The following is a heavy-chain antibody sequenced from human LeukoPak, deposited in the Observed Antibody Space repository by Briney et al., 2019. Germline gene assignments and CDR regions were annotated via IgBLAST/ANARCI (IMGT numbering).Heavy chain of an antibody. V-gene: IGHV1-18*01. CDR1: GYTFTSYG. CDR2: ISAYNGNT. CDR3: ARRKVIVGEGGAFDI. Sequence: ASVKVSCKASGYTFTSYGISWVRQAPGQGLEWMGWISAYNGNTNYAQKLQGRVTMTTDTSTSTAYMELRSLRSDDTAVYYCARRKVIVGEGGAFDIWGQGTMVTASS. D-gene: IGHD1-26*01. J-gene: IGHJ3*02.